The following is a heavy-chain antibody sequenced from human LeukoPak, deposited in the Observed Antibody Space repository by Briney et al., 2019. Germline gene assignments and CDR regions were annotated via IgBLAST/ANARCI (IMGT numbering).Heavy chain of an antibody. Sequence: PSETLSLTCDVYGESFSGYYWSWIRQPPGKGLEWIGEVNHSGGTNYNPSLKRRVTISLDTSKNQFSLKLSSVTAADTAVYYCARPRVRGVIIRGFDYWGQGTLVTVSS. D-gene: IGHD3-10*01. CDR1: GESFSGYY. CDR3: ARPRVRGVIIRGFDY. V-gene: IGHV4-34*01. J-gene: IGHJ4*01. CDR2: VNHSGGT.